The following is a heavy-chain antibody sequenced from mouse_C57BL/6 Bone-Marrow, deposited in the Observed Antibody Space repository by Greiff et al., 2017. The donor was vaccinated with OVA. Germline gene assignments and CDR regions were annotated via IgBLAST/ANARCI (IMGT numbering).Heavy chain of an antibody. V-gene: IGHV14-3*01. CDR1: GFNIKNTY. D-gene: IGHD6-2*01. Sequence: VQLQQSVAELVRPGASVKLSCTASGFNIKNTYMHWVKQRPEQGLEWIGRIDPANGNTTYAPKFQGKATITADTSSNTAYLQLRSLTSADTAIDYCARARRRGVSFAYWGQGTLVTVSA. J-gene: IGHJ3*01. CDR2: IDPANGNT. CDR3: ARARRRGVSFAY.